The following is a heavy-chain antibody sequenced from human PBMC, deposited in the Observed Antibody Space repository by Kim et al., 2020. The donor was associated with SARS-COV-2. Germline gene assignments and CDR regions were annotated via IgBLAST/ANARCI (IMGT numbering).Heavy chain of an antibody. J-gene: IGHJ4*02. Sequence: GGSLRLSCAASGFTFSNYGMHWVRQAPGKGLEWVALIWYDGSNKYYADSVKGRFTISRDNSKSTLFVQMNSLRAEDTAVYYCAKDGKYSSSRFDYWGQGTLVTVSS. CDR2: IWYDGSNK. V-gene: IGHV3-33*06. D-gene: IGHD6-13*01. CDR1: GFTFSNYG. CDR3: AKDGKYSSSRFDY.